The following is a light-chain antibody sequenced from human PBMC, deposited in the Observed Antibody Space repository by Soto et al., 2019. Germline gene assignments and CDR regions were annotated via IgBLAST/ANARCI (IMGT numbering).Light chain of an antibody. CDR1: QSISTY. V-gene: IGKV1-39*01. Sequence: DIQMTQSPSSLSASVGDRVTITCRASQSISTYLNWYQQKPGKAPEFLIYSASSLQSGVPSRFSGSGSGTDFTLTINSLQPEDFATYDCQQSYSPPWTFGQGTKVEIK. CDR2: SAS. CDR3: QQSYSPPWT. J-gene: IGKJ1*01.